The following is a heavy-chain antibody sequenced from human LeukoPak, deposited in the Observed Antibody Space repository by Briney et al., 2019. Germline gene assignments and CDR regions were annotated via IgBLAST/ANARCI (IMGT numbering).Heavy chain of an antibody. Sequence: SETLSLTCTVSGGSISGSSYYWGWIRQPPGKGLEWIGSIYYSGSTYYNPSLKSRVTISVDTSKNQFSLKLSSVTAADTAVYYCARAGTHYYYYGMDVWGQGTTVTVSS. J-gene: IGHJ6*02. CDR1: GGSISGSSYY. V-gene: IGHV4-39*01. CDR2: IYYSGST. CDR3: ARAGTHYYYYGMDV.